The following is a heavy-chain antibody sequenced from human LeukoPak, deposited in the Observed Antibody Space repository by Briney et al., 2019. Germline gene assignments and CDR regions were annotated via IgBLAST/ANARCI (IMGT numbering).Heavy chain of an antibody. CDR2: IYYSGST. J-gene: IGHJ3*02. V-gene: IGHV4-59*01. CDR3: ARDRGDFWSGYYPALAFDI. D-gene: IGHD3-3*01. Sequence: SETLSLTCTVSGGSISSYYWSWIRQPPGKGLEWIGYIYYSGSTNYNPSLKSRVTISVDTSKNQFSLKLSSVTAADTAVYYCARDRGDFWSGYYPALAFDIWGQGTMVTVSS. CDR1: GGSISSYY.